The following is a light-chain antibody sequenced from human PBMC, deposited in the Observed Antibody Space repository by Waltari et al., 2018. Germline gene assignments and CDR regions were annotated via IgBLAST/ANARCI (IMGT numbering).Light chain of an antibody. CDR1: RSDVGAYHY. CDR3: ISYAGNNKYV. CDR2: EVT. V-gene: IGLV2-8*01. J-gene: IGLJ1*01. Sequence: QSALTQPPSASGSPGQSVTISCPGTRSDVGAYHYVSWYQQYPDKAPKLMIYEVTKRPSGVPDRFSGSKSGNTASLTVSGLQAEDEADYYCISYAGNNKYVLGAGTKVTVL.